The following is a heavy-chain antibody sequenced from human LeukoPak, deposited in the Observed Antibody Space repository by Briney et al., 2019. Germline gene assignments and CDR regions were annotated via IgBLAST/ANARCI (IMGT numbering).Heavy chain of an antibody. CDR1: GGSISSSSYY. CDR2: IYYSGST. CDR3: ASGNYDFWSGYLMNLDY. J-gene: IGHJ4*02. Sequence: SETLSLTCTVSGGSISSSSYYWSWIRQPPGKGLEWIGYIYYSGSTNYNPSLKSRVTISVDTSKNQFSLKLSSVTAADTAVYYCASGNYDFWSGYLMNLDYWGQGTLVTVSS. V-gene: IGHV4-61*01. D-gene: IGHD3-3*01.